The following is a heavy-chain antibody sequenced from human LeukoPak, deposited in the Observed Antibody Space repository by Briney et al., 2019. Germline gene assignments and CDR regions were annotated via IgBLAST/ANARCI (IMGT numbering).Heavy chain of an antibody. J-gene: IGHJ4*02. CDR2: VGSNGGDT. D-gene: IGHD2-15*01. Sequence: GGSLRLSCSASGFTFSNYAMHWVRQAPGKGLEYVSSVGSNGGDTSYADSVQGRFTISRDNSKSTLCLQMNSLRAEDTAVYYCAKQLGYCSDGSCYFPYWGQGTLVTVSS. CDR1: GFTFSNYA. V-gene: IGHV3-64*04. CDR3: AKQLGYCSDGSCYFPY.